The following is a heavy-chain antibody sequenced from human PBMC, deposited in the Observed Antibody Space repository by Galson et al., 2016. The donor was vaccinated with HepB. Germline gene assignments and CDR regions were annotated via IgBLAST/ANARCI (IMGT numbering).Heavy chain of an antibody. Sequence: SLRLSCAVSGFTFNNYGMHWVRQAPGKGLEWMAIISYDGNQKFYADSVKGRFTISRDNSKNTLYLKMNSLRVEDTAVYYCAKEEDNSGWYGVPDYWGQGTLVTVSS. J-gene: IGHJ4*02. CDR3: AKEEDNSGWYGVPDY. D-gene: IGHD6-19*01. CDR2: ISYDGNQK. CDR1: GFTFNNYG. V-gene: IGHV3-30*18.